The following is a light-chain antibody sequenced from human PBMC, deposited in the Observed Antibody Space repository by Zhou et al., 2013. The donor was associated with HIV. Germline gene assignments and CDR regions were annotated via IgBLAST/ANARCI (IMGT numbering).Light chain of an antibody. Sequence: DIQMTQSPSTLSAFVGDRVTITCRASQSIGTWLAWYQQRPGTAPKLLIYKASTLETGVPSRFSGSGSGTEFTLTISSLQPDDFGTYYCQQYNNYSPWTFGPRD. V-gene: IGKV1-5*03. CDR2: KAS. CDR1: QSIGTW. CDR3: QQYNNYSPWT. J-gene: IGKJ1*01.